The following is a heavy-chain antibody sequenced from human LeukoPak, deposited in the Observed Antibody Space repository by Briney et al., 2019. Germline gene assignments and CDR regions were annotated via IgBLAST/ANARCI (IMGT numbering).Heavy chain of an antibody. CDR1: GFTFSSYG. Sequence: GGSLRLSCPPSGFTFSSYGMHWVRQAPAKGLEWVAYIRYHGSNINYADSVKGRFTISRDNSKDTLFLQMSSLRAEDTAVYYCAKVLTGYCGSTSCPFDSWGQGTLVTVSS. CDR2: IRYHGSNI. J-gene: IGHJ4*02. V-gene: IGHV3-30*02. D-gene: IGHD2-2*01. CDR3: AKVLTGYCGSTSCPFDS.